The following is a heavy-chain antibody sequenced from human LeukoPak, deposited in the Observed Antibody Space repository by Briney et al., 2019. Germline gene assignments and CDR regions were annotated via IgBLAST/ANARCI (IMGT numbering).Heavy chain of an antibody. V-gene: IGHV4-31*03. CDR2: IYYSGNT. D-gene: IGHD3-22*01. J-gene: IGHJ4*02. CDR1: GDSINNGDYY. CDR3: ARSGSYYHNSGYFRIAY. Sequence: SQTLSLTCTVSGDSINNGDYYWSWIRHHPGEGLEWMGYIYYSGNTYYNPSLKSRVSISIDTSKNQFSLSMTSVNSADSAIYSCARSGSYYHNSGYFRIAYWGQGTRVTVSS.